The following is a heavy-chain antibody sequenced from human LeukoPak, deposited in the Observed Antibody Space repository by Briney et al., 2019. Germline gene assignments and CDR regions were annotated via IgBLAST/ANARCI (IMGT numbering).Heavy chain of an antibody. CDR2: INPTGGST. D-gene: IGHD5-24*01. Sequence: ASVKVSCKASGYTFTSYYMHWVRQAPGQGLEWMGLINPTGGSTGYAQKFQGRVTMTRDMSTSTDYMELSSLRSEDTAVYYCARSLFRDGYNSLDYWGQGTLVTVSS. J-gene: IGHJ4*02. CDR3: ARSLFRDGYNSLDY. CDR1: GYTFTSYY. V-gene: IGHV1-46*01.